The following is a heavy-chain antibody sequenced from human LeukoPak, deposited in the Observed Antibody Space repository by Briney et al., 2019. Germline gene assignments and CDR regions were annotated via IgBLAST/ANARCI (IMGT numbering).Heavy chain of an antibody. CDR2: MNPNSGNT. D-gene: IGHD3-22*01. Sequence: GASVKVSCKASGYTFTSYDINWVRQATGQGLEWMGWMNPNSGNTGYAQKFQGRVTMTRNTSISTAYMELSSLRSEDTAVYYCARGNYYDSSGYPGGDYWGQGTLVTVSS. CDR1: GYTFTSYD. CDR3: ARGNYYDSSGYPGGDY. V-gene: IGHV1-8*01. J-gene: IGHJ4*02.